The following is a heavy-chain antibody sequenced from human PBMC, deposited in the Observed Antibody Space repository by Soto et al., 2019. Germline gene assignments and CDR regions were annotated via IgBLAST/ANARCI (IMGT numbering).Heavy chain of an antibody. CDR2: ITTDKGKT. CDR3: ASGSPAFDY. J-gene: IGHJ4*02. V-gene: IGHV1-18*01. D-gene: IGHD3-10*01. CDR1: GYTFTSYG. Sequence: QVQLVQSGPEVKKPGASVKVSCKTSGYTFTSYGISWVRQAPGQGLEWMGWITTDKGKTTYAQKFQGRDTMSTDTSPRTAYMELRSLRSDDRAIYYCASGSPAFDYWGQGTLVTVSS.